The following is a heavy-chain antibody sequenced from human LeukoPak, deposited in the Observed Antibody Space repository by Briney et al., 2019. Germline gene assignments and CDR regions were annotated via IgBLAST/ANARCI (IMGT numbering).Heavy chain of an antibody. D-gene: IGHD6-13*01. J-gene: IGHJ4*02. CDR3: ASSKSSSWYPFYLDY. Sequence: GESLKVSCKGSGYSFTSYWIGWVRQMPGKGLEWMGIIYPGDSDTRYSPSFQGQVTISADKSFSTAYLQWSSLKASDTAIYYCASSKSSSWYPFYLDYWGQGTLVTVSS. V-gene: IGHV5-51*01. CDR2: IYPGDSDT. CDR1: GYSFTSYW.